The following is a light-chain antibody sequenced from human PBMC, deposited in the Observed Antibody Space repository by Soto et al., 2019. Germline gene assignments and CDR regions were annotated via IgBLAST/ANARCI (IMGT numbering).Light chain of an antibody. V-gene: IGLV2-14*01. Sequence: QSALTQPASVSGSPGQSITISCTGTSSDVGGYNYVSWYQQFPGSAPTLVIYEVSNRPPGISNRFSGSKSGNTASLSISGLQTEDEADYYCSSYTTSSRGVFGGGTKLTVL. J-gene: IGLJ3*02. CDR3: SSYTTSSRGV. CDR1: SSDVGGYNY. CDR2: EVS.